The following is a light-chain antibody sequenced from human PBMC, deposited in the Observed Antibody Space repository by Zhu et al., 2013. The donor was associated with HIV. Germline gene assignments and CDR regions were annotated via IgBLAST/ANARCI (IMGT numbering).Light chain of an antibody. V-gene: IGKV1-39*02. CDR2: AAA. Sequence: DIQMTQSPSSLSASVGDRVTITCRASQSISMFLNWYQQKSGKAPMLLIYAAASLKSGVPSRFSGSGSGTDFTLTIGSLQPEDFATCYCQKYDTGPFTFGPGTKV. J-gene: IGKJ3*01. CDR1: QSISMF. CDR3: QKYDTGPFT.